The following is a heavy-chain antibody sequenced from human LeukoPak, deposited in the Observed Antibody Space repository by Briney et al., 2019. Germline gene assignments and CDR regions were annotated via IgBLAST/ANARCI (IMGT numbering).Heavy chain of an antibody. Sequence: GGSLRLSCAASGFTFSSYYMSWVRQAPGKGLDWVSTISDSGGRTYYADSVKGRFTISRDNAKNSLYLQMNSLRAEDTAVYYCARDWDSSGWFSAFDIWGQGTMVTVSS. CDR2: ISDSGGRT. CDR1: GFTFSSYY. V-gene: IGHV3-23*01. J-gene: IGHJ3*02. CDR3: ARDWDSSGWFSAFDI. D-gene: IGHD6-19*01.